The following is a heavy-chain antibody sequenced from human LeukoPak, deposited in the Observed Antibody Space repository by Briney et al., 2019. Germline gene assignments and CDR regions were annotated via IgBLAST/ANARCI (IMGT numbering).Heavy chain of an antibody. CDR3: AKLSLYYYDSSGIFDY. J-gene: IGHJ4*02. D-gene: IGHD3-22*01. Sequence: GGSLRLSCAASGFTFSSYAMSWVRQAPGKGLEWVSAISGSGGSTYYADSVKGRFTISRDNSKNTLYLQMNSLRAEDTAVYYCAKLSLYYYDSSGIFDYWGQGTLVTVSS. CDR1: GFTFSSYA. V-gene: IGHV3-23*01. CDR2: ISGSGGST.